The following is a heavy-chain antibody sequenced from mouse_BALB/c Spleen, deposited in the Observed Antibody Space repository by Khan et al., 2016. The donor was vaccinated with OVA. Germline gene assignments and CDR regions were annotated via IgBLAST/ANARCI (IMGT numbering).Heavy chain of an antibody. CDR1: GYTFTNYW. CDR2: IFPGNDDT. J-gene: IGHJ4*01. V-gene: IGHV1-87*01. CDR3: ATHVHYSMDY. Sequence: VQLQQSGAELARPGASVNLSCKASGYTFTNYWIHWVRQRPGQGLEWIGSIFPGNDDTKYTQKFKGKAKLTADKSSSTACMQIRTLASEDSAVYYCATHVHYSMDYWGQGTSVTVSS.